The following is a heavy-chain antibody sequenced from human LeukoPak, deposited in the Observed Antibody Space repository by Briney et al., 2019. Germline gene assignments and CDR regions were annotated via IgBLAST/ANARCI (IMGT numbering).Heavy chain of an antibody. CDR1: GXPLKSHY. D-gene: IGHD4-17*01. J-gene: IGHJ4*02. CDR2: IYFSETT. CDR3: SVYEYGDHFT. V-gene: IGHV4-59*11. Sequence: SETLSLTCSVSGXPLKSHYWTWIRQSPGKGLEWIGHIYFSETTKYNPSLKSRASISADISKNQFSLNLRSVTAADTAVYCVSVYEYGDHFTWGRGTQVLVSS.